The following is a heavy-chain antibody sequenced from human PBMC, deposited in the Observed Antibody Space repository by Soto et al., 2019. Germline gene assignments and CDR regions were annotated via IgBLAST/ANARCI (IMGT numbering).Heavy chain of an antibody. J-gene: IGHJ4*02. Sequence: SETLSLTCAVSGGSISSSDWWSWVRQPPGKGLEWVGYIYYTGSTNYNPSLKSRVTVSVDTSKNQFSLKLSSMTAADTAVYYCAKYYDSSGYYLHFDYWGQGTLVTVSS. CDR3: AKYYDSSGYYLHFDY. CDR1: GGSISSSDW. CDR2: IYYTGST. V-gene: IGHV4-4*02. D-gene: IGHD3-22*01.